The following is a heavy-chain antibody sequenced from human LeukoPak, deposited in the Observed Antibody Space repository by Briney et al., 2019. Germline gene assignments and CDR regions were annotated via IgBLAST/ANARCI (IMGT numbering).Heavy chain of an antibody. CDR3: ARVLDFWSGYYGALDFDY. CDR2: INHRGST. D-gene: IGHD3-3*01. V-gene: IGHV4-34*01. CDR1: GGSFSGYY. J-gene: IGHJ4*02. Sequence: PSETLSLTCAVYGGSFSGYYWSWLRQPPGKGLEWIGEINHRGSTNYNPPLKSRVTISVDTSKNQFSLKLSSVTAADTAVYYCARVLDFWSGYYGALDFDYWGQGTLVTVSS.